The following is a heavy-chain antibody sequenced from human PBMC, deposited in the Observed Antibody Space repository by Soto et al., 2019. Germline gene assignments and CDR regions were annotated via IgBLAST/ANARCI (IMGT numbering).Heavy chain of an antibody. Sequence: QVQLVQSGAEVKKPGSSVKVSCKASGGTFSSYAISWVRQAPGQGLEWMGGIIPIFGTANYAQKFQGRVTITADESTSTAYMELSSLRSEDTAVYYCARAPTMYYGSSWHLDYWGQGTLVTVSS. V-gene: IGHV1-69*01. J-gene: IGHJ4*02. CDR2: IIPIFGTA. CDR1: GGTFSSYA. CDR3: ARAPTMYYGSSWHLDY. D-gene: IGHD6-13*01.